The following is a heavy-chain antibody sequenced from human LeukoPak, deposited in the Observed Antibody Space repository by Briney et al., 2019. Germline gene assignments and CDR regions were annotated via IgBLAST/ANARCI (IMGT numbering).Heavy chain of an antibody. CDR1: GFTVSSNY. CDR2: LYNGGNT. Sequence: GGSLRLSCAVSGFTVSSNYMSWVRQAPGKGLEWVSVLYNGGNTYYADSVKGRFTVSRDNSKNTLYLQMNSLRAEDAAVYYCARYDGGSGPFDYWGQGTLVTVSS. CDR3: ARYDGGSGPFDY. D-gene: IGHD3-10*01. V-gene: IGHV3-53*01. J-gene: IGHJ4*02.